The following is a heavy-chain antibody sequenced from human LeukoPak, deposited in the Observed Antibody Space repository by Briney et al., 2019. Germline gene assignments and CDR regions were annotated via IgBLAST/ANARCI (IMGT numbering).Heavy chain of an antibody. D-gene: IGHD3-16*01. CDR1: GYTFTDYY. V-gene: IGHV1-2*02. Sequence: ASVKVSCKASGYTFTDYYMHWVRQAPGHGLEWMGWINSNSGGTNYAQKFQGRVTMTRDTSISTAYMELSSLRSDDTAVYYCARVLVPAGGGVVDYWGQGTLVTVSS. CDR2: INSNSGGT. J-gene: IGHJ4*02. CDR3: ARVLVPAGGGVVDY.